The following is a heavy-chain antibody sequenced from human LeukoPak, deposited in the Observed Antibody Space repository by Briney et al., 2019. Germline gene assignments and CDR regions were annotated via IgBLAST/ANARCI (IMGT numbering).Heavy chain of an antibody. V-gene: IGHV3-48*04. CDR2: ISSSGSTI. J-gene: IGHJ6*03. CDR1: GFTFSSYG. Sequence: GGSLRLSCAASGFTFSSYGMSWVRQAPGKGLEWVSYISSSGSTIYYAGSVKGRFTISRDNAKNSLYLQMNSLRAEDTAVYYCARGRDVYLTYYYYYMDVWGKGTTVTISS. D-gene: IGHD1-14*01. CDR3: ARGRDVYLTYYYYYMDV.